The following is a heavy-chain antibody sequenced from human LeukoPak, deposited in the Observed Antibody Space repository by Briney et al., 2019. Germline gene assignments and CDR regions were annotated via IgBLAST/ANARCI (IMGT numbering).Heavy chain of an antibody. Sequence: VGSLRLSCAASGFTFSSYSMNWVRQAPGKGLEWVSSISSSSSYIYYADSVKGRFIISRDNAKNSLYLQMNSLRAEDTAVYYCARAGFSSNWAPFDYWGQGTLVTVSS. J-gene: IGHJ4*02. CDR1: GFTFSSYS. D-gene: IGHD6-13*01. CDR3: ARAGFSSNWAPFDY. V-gene: IGHV3-21*01. CDR2: ISSSSSYI.